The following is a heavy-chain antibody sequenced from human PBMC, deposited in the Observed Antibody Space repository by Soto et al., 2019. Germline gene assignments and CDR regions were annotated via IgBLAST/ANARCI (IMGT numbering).Heavy chain of an antibody. CDR2: ISSGSTYI. Sequence: EVQLVESGGGLVKPGGSPRLSCAASGFTFSTYSMNWVRQVPGKGLEWVSSISSGSTYIYYADSAKGRFTISRDNAKNSLYLQMNSLRAEDTAVYYCAREVNSGYFPNWFDPWGQGTLVTVSS. J-gene: IGHJ5*02. CDR3: AREVNSGYFPNWFDP. V-gene: IGHV3-21*01. D-gene: IGHD3-22*01. CDR1: GFTFSTYS.